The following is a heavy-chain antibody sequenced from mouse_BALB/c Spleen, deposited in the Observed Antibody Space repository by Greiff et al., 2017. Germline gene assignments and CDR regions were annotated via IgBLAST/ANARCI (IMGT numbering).Heavy chain of an antibody. CDR1: GYTFTSYW. CDR3: ARHYRYDEYAMDY. D-gene: IGHD2-14*01. Sequence: VQLQQSGTVLARPGASVKMSCKASGYTFTSYWMHWVKQRPGQGLEWIGAIYPGNSDTSYNQKFKGKAKLTAVTSTSTAYMELSSLTNEDSAVYYCARHYRYDEYAMDYWGQGTSVTVSS. CDR2: IYPGNSDT. J-gene: IGHJ4*01. V-gene: IGHV1-5*01.